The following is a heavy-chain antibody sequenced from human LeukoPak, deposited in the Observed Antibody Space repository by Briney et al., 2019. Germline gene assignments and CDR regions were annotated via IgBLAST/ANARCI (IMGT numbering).Heavy chain of an antibody. CDR3: ARSLRVRGVPDYMDV. CDR2: IYKSAIT. V-gene: IGHV3-53*01. J-gene: IGHJ6*03. D-gene: IGHD3-10*01. Sequence: GGSLRLSCAASGFTFDDYAMHWVRQAPGKGLEWVSVIYKSAITYYADTVRGRFTISRDNSKNTLYLQMNSLRAEDTAVYYCARSLRVRGVPDYMDVWGKGTTVTISS. CDR1: GFTFDDYA.